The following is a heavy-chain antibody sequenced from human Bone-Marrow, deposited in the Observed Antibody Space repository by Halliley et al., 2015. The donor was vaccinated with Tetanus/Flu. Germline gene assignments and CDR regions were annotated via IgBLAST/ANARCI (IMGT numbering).Heavy chain of an antibody. CDR3: ARQWLRLKPQYGMDV. J-gene: IGHJ6*02. CDR2: IYPDDSET. D-gene: IGHD5-12*01. Sequence: WLGIIYPDDSETRYNPSFQGQVTISADKSTSIAYLQWSSLKAADTATYYCARQWLRLKPQYGMDVWGQGTRVTVSS. V-gene: IGHV5-51*01.